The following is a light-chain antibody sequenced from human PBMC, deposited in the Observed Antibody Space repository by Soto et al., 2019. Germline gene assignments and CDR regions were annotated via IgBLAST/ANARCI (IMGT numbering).Light chain of an antibody. Sequence: SVLTQPPSVSAAPGQKVTISCSGSSSNIGENYVSWYQQFPGTAPKLLIYDNNKRPSGIPDRFSGSKSGTSATLGITGLQTGDEADYHCGSWDNSLTAGVFGGGTKLTVL. J-gene: IGLJ2*01. CDR1: SSNIGENY. CDR3: GSWDNSLTAGV. V-gene: IGLV1-51*01. CDR2: DNN.